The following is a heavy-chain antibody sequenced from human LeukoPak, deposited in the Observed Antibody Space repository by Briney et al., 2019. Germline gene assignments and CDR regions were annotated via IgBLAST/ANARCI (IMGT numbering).Heavy chain of an antibody. CDR2: IYHSGST. V-gene: IGHV4-4*02. CDR1: GGSISSSNW. Sequence: SGTLSLTCAVSGGSISSSNWWSWVRQPPGKGLEWIGEIYHSGSTNYNPSLKSRVTISVDKSKNQFSLKLSSVTAADTAVYYCARRNQRPIYDILTGYTTQSSYFDYWGQGTLVTVSS. D-gene: IGHD3-9*01. CDR3: ARRNQRPIYDILTGYTTQSSYFDY. J-gene: IGHJ4*02.